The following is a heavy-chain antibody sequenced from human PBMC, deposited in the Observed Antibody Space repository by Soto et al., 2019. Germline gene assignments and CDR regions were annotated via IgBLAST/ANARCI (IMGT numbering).Heavy chain of an antibody. D-gene: IGHD3-10*01. CDR3: AKGGRFGELKYYYYGMDV. J-gene: IGHJ6*02. CDR1: GFTFSSYA. CDR2: ISGSGGST. Sequence: HPGGSLRLSCAASGFTFSSYAMSWVRQAPGKGLEWVSAISGSGGSTYYADSVKGRFTISRDNSKNTLYLQMNSLRAEDTAVYYCAKGGRFGELKYYYYGMDVWGQGTTVTVSS. V-gene: IGHV3-23*01.